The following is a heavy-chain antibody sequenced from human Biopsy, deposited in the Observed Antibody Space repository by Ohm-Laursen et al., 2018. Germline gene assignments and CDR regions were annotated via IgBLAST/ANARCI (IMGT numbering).Heavy chain of an antibody. CDR3: ARLNSGTYDASDL. CDR1: GFSFSDYY. Sequence: SLRLSCAASGFSFSDYYMIWIRQAPGKGLEWVSYISSSGRTMYYADSVKGRFTISRDNAQNSLYLHMNSLRAEDTAVYYCARLNSGTYDASDLWGQGTMVIVSS. D-gene: IGHD1-26*01. J-gene: IGHJ3*01. V-gene: IGHV3-11*04. CDR2: ISSSGRTM.